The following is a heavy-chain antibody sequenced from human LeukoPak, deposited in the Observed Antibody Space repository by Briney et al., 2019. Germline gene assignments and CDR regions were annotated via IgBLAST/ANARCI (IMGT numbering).Heavy chain of an antibody. CDR3: ARAGYDFLGYTNWFDP. D-gene: IGHD3/OR15-3a*01. Sequence: SQTLSLTCSVSGGSISSGSYYWSWIRQHPGKGLEWIGYMYYSGTAYYNPSIRSRATISVHTSKNQFSLKLSSVTAAATAVYYCARAGYDFLGYTNWFDPWGQGTLVTVSS. J-gene: IGHJ5*02. V-gene: IGHV4-31*02. CDR1: GGSISSGSYY. CDR2: MYYSGTA.